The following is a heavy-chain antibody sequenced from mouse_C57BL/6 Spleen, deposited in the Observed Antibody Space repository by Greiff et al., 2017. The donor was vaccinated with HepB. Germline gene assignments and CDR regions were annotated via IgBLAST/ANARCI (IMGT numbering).Heavy chain of an antibody. CDR2: INPNNGGT. J-gene: IGHJ1*03. CDR1: GYTFTDYY. V-gene: IGHV1-26*01. Sequence: VQLQQSGPELVKPGASVKISCKASGYTFTDYYMNWVKQSHGKSLEWIGDINPNNGGTSYNQKFKGKATLTVDKSSSTAYMELRSLTSEDSAVYYCGCARSWYFDVWGTGTTVTVSS. CDR3: GCARSWYFDV.